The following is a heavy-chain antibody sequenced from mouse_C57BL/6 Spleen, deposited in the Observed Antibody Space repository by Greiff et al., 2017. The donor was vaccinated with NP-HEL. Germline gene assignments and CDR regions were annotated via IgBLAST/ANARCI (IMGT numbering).Heavy chain of an antibody. CDR1: GYTFTSYW. D-gene: IGHD2-2*01. CDR3: ARLGYGYGDYYGMDY. V-gene: IGHV1-52*01. Sequence: QVQLQQPGAELVRPGSSVKLSCKASGYTFTSYWMHWVKQRPIQGLEWIVNIDPSDSETHYNQKFKDKATLTVDKSSSTAYMQLSSLTSEDSAVYYCARLGYGYGDYYGMDYWGQGTSVTVSS. CDR2: IDPSDSET. J-gene: IGHJ4*01.